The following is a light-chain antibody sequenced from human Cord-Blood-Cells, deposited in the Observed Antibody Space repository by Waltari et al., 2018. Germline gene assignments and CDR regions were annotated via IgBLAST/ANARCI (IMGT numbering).Light chain of an antibody. Sequence: ASVGDRVTITCRASQSISSYLNWYQQKPGKAPKLLIYAASSLQSGVPSRFSGSGSGTDFTLTISSLQPEDFATYYCQQSYSTLYTFGQGTKLEIK. CDR1: QSISSY. CDR2: AAS. CDR3: QQSYSTLYT. J-gene: IGKJ2*01. V-gene: IGKV1-39*01.